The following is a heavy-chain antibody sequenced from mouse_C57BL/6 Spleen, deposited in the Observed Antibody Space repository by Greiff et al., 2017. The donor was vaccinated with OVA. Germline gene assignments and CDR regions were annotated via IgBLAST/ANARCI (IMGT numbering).Heavy chain of an antibody. D-gene: IGHD1-1*01. J-gene: IGHJ2*01. CDR1: GFSLTSYG. CDR2: IWSGGST. V-gene: IGHV2-2*02. CDR3: DRGFYYGSSPFDY. Sequence: VQRVESGPGLVQPSQSLSITCTVSGFSLTSYGVHWVRQSPGKGLEWLGVIWSGGSTAYYAAFISRLTISTVNSKSQVFFKMNSLQAKDEAIDDCDRGFYYGSSPFDYWGQGTTLTVSS.